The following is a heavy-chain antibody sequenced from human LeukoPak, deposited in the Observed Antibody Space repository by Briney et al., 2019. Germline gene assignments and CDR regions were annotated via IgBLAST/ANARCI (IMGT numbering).Heavy chain of an antibody. CDR3: ARGTRTYGDYGNWFDP. V-gene: IGHV4-31*03. Sequence: SETLSLTCTVSGGSISSGGYYWSWIRQHPGKGLEWIGYIYYSGSTYYNPSLKSRVTISVDTSKNQFSLKLSSVTAADTAVYYCARGTRTYGDYGNWFDPWGQGTLVTVSS. J-gene: IGHJ5*02. CDR2: IYYSGST. D-gene: IGHD4-17*01. CDR1: GGSISSGGYY.